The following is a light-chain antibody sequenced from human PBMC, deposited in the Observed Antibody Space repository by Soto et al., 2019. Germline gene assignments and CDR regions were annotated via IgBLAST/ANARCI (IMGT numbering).Light chain of an antibody. Sequence: QSVLTQPPSVSAAPGQTVTISCSGSSSNIGNNYVSWYQQLHGAAPKLLIYENYERPSGIPDRFSGSKSGTSATLDITGLQTGDEADDYCGAWDNSLTGGVFGGGTKLTVL. CDR2: ENY. J-gene: IGLJ2*01. CDR3: GAWDNSLTGGV. V-gene: IGLV1-51*02. CDR1: SSNIGNNY.